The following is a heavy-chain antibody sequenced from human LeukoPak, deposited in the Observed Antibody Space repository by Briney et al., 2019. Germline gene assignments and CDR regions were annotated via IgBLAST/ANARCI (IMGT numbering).Heavy chain of an antibody. J-gene: IGHJ4*02. Sequence: GGPLNFSLAALELPFITYAMNWSPRPPGKGRNWFSSIISSSSYIYYADSVKGRFTISRDNAKNSLYLQMNSLRAEDTAVYYCARDRRLTMFDYWGQGTLVTVSS. CDR1: ELPFITYA. CDR2: IISSSSYI. CDR3: ARDRRLTMFDY. V-gene: IGHV3-21*01. D-gene: IGHD3-10*01.